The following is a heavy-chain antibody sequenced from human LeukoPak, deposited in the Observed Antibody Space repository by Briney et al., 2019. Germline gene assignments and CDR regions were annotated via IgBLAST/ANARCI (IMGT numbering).Heavy chain of an antibody. Sequence: GSLRLSCKGSGYNFTSYWIGWVRQMPGKGLEWMGIIYPGDSDTRYSPSFRGQVTISADKSISTAYLQWSSLKASDTAMYYCARRPHDYSNYYFDCWGQGTLVTVSS. V-gene: IGHV5-51*01. J-gene: IGHJ4*02. D-gene: IGHD4-11*01. CDR2: IYPGDSDT. CDR1: GYNFTSYW. CDR3: ARRPHDYSNYYFDC.